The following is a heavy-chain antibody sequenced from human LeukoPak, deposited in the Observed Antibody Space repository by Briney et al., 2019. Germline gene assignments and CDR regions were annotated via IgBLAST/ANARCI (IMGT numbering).Heavy chain of an antibody. Sequence: ASVKVSCKASGYTFTSYDINWVRQATGQGLEWMGWMNPNSGNTSYAQKFQGRVTMTRNTSISTAYMELSSLRSEDTAVYYCARGVQLLPYYYYYYMDVWGKGTTVTVSS. J-gene: IGHJ6*03. CDR3: ARGVQLLPYYYYYYMDV. D-gene: IGHD2-15*01. V-gene: IGHV1-8*01. CDR1: GYTFTSYD. CDR2: MNPNSGNT.